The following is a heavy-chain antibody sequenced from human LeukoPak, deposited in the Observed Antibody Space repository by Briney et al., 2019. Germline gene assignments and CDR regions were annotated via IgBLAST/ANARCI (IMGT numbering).Heavy chain of an antibody. CDR1: GFTFSSYS. Sequence: GGSLRLSCAASGFTFSSYSMNWVRQAPGKGLEWVANIKQDGSEKYYVDSVKGRFTISRDNAKNSLYLQMNSLRAEDTAVYYCARLRGYSYGKLDYWGQGTLVTVSS. CDR2: IKQDGSEK. V-gene: IGHV3-7*01. D-gene: IGHD5-18*01. J-gene: IGHJ4*02. CDR3: ARLRGYSYGKLDY.